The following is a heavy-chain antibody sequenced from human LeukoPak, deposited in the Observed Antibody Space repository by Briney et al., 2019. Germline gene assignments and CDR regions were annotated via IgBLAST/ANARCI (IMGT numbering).Heavy chain of an antibody. Sequence: GGSLRLSCAASGFTFSDYYMSWIRQAPGKGLEWVSGISWNGGSIGYADSVKGRFTISRDNAKNMLYLQLDSLTAEDTAVYYCSRGLVGYYHDSSTYPDSWGQGTLVTVSS. D-gene: IGHD3-22*01. V-gene: IGHV3-20*04. CDR2: ISWNGGSI. J-gene: IGHJ4*02. CDR3: SRGLVGYYHDSSTYPDS. CDR1: GFTFSDYY.